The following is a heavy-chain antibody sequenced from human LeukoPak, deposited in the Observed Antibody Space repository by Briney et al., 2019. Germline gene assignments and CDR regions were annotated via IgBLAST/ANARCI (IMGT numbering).Heavy chain of an antibody. Sequence: PSETLSLTCAVSGGSISSSNWWSWVRQPPGKGLEWIGEIYHSGSTNYNPSLKSRVTISVDKSKNQFSLKLSSVTAADTAVYYCARDKQWPDDAFDIWGQGTMVTVSS. CDR1: GGSISSSNW. D-gene: IGHD6-19*01. V-gene: IGHV4-4*02. J-gene: IGHJ3*02. CDR3: ARDKQWPDDAFDI. CDR2: IYHSGST.